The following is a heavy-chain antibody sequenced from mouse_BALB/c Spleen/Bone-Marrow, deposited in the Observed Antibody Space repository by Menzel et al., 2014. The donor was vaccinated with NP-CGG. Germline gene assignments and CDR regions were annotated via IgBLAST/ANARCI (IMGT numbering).Heavy chain of an antibody. CDR2: IYPSDTYT. CDR3: TRYGNSHYYAVDY. CDR1: GYTFTSYW. J-gene: IGHJ4*01. D-gene: IGHD1-1*01. Sequence: QVQLQQPGAELVRPGASVKLSCRASGYTFTSYWVNWVKQRPGQGLEWIGNIYPSDTYTNYNQRFKDKATLTVDKSSSTAYMQLSSPTSGDSAVYYCTRYGNSHYYAVDYWGQGTSVTVSS. V-gene: IGHV1-69*02.